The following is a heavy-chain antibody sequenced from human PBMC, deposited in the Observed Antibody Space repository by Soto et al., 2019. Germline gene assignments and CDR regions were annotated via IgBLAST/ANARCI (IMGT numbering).Heavy chain of an antibody. CDR2: ISYSGST. J-gene: IGHJ4*02. V-gene: IGHV4-59*12. CDR1: SDSISSYY. Sequence: SETLSLTCTVSSDSISSYYWSWIRQPPGKRLEWIGYISYSGSTDYNPSFERRVAISVDTSKNQFSLKLTSVTAADTAIYFCARLVYDTRLNYMYFDFWGQGALVTVSS. D-gene: IGHD2-8*01. CDR3: ARLVYDTRLNYMYFDF.